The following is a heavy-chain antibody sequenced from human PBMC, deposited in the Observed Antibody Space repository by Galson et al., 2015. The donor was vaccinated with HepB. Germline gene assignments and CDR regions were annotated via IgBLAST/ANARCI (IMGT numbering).Heavy chain of an antibody. J-gene: IGHJ4*02. CDR1: GFTVSRIY. V-gene: IGHV3-53*04. CDR3: ARDYYGSGSYPYEAFDI. Sequence: SLRLSCAASGFTVSRIYMSWVRQAPGKGLEWVSVIYSGGTTYYEDSVKGRFTISSHNSQNTLYLQMNSLRAEDTAVYYCARDYYGSGSYPYEAFDIWGQGTLVTGSS. CDR2: IYSGGTT. D-gene: IGHD3-10*01.